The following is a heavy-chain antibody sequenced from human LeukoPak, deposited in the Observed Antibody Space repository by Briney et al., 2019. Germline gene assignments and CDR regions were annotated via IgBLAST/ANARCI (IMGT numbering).Heavy chain of an antibody. D-gene: IGHD6-13*01. J-gene: IGHJ5*02. CDR1: GGSVSNYY. Sequence: SETLSLTCSVSGGSVSNYYWSWIRQPPGKGLEWIGYTYYSGGTNYNPSLKSRVTISVDTSKNQFSLKLSSVTAADTAVYYCARTYSSSWLDHWGQGTLVTVSS. V-gene: IGHV4-59*02. CDR3: ARTYSSSWLDH. CDR2: TYYSGGT.